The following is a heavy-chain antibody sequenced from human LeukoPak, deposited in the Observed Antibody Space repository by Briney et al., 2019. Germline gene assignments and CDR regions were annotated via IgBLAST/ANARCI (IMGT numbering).Heavy chain of an antibody. CDR2: TRNKANSYTT. V-gene: IGHV3-72*01. CDR3: ASSGKDSGYDLYYYYYMDV. CDR1: GFTFGDYA. D-gene: IGHD5-12*01. Sequence: GGSLRLSCTASGFTFGDYAMSWVRQAPGKGLEWVGRTRNKANSYTTEYAASVKGRFTISRDDSKNSLYLQMNSLRTEDTAVYYCASSGKDSGYDLYYYYYMDVWRKGTTVTISS. J-gene: IGHJ6*03.